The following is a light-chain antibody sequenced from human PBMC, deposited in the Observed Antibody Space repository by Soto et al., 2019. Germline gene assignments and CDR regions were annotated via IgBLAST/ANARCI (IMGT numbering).Light chain of an antibody. J-gene: IGKJ2*01. CDR2: GAS. Sequence: ETVLTQSPGTLSLSPGERATLSCRTSQTLRSTYLTWFQQKPGQAPRLLIYGASSRATGIPDRFIGTGSGTDFTLTISKLEPEDFAVYYCQQYGSSPYTFGQGTKLEIK. CDR1: QTLRSTY. V-gene: IGKV3-20*01. CDR3: QQYGSSPYT.